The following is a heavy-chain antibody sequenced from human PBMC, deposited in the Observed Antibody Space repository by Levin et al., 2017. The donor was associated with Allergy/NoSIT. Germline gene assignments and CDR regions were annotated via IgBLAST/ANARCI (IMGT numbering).Heavy chain of an antibody. CDR2: IYNGGTT. CDR1: GGSISTYH. CDR3: ARDRRHSYGRDLDP. Sequence: SETLSLTCTVSGGSISTYHWNWIRQSPGKGLEWIGEIYNGGTTNYNPSFESRVTVSVDTSKNQVSLRLTSMTAADPAVYYCARDRRHSYGRDLDPWGQGTLVTVSS. V-gene: IGHV4-59*01. D-gene: IGHD5-18*01. J-gene: IGHJ5*02.